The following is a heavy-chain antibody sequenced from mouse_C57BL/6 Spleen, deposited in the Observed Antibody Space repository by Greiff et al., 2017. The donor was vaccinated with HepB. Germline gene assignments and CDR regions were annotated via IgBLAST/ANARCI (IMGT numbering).Heavy chain of an antibody. CDR3: AAITTVVAPDY. CDR1: GFSLTSYG. CDR2: IWGDGST. V-gene: IGHV2-3*01. Sequence: VKLVESGPGLVAPSQSLSITCTVSGFSLTSYGVSWVRQPPGKGLEWLGVIWGDGSTNYHSALISRLSISKDNSKSQVVLKLNSLQTDDTATYYCAAITTVVAPDYWGQGTTLTVSS. J-gene: IGHJ2*01. D-gene: IGHD1-1*01.